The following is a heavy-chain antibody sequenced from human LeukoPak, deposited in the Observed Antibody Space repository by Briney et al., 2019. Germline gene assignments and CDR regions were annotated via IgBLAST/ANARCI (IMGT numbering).Heavy chain of an antibody. V-gene: IGHV3-13*01. J-gene: IGHJ2*01. CDR1: GFTFSKDD. CDR2: IGVTGDT. CDR3: TKEFCVRRAACAGGSNYDF. Sequence: GGSLRFSCAASGFTFSKDDFHWLRQAPGKGLEWVAAIGVTGDTYYADSVKGRFTISREDAANSLYLQMRSLGAGDKALYYCTKEFCVRRAACAGGSNYDFWGRGALVTVSS. D-gene: IGHD3-10*02.